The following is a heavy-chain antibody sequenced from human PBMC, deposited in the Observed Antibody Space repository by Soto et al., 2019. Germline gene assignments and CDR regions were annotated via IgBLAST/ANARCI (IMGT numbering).Heavy chain of an antibody. J-gene: IGHJ6*02. Sequence: SETLSLSCSVSGGSISSGGYYWSWIRQHPGKGLEWIGYIYYSGSTYYNPSLKSRVTISVDTSKNEFSLRLNSVTAADTAVYYCVRLNGYCVSTKCRGYYGMDVWGQGTTVTVSS. CDR2: IYYSGST. V-gene: IGHV4-30-4*08. CDR1: GGSISSGGYY. CDR3: VRLNGYCVSTKCRGYYGMDV. D-gene: IGHD2-2*03.